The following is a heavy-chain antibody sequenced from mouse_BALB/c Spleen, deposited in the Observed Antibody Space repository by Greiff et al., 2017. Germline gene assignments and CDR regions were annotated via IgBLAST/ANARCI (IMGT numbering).Heavy chain of an antibody. Sequence: EVHLVESGGGLVQPGGSLRLSCATSGFTFTDYYMSWVRQPPGKALEWLGFIRNKANGYTTEYSASVKGRFTISRDNSQSILYLQMNTLRAEDSATYYCARDIVRGAMDYWGQGTSVTVSS. D-gene: IGHD1-1*01. CDR3: ARDIVRGAMDY. J-gene: IGHJ4*01. CDR1: GFTFTDYY. V-gene: IGHV7-3*02. CDR2: IRNKANGYTT.